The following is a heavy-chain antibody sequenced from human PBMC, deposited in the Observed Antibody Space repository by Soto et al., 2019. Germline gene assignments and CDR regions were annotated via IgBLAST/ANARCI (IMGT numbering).Heavy chain of an antibody. D-gene: IGHD4-17*01. CDR2: ISGSGGST. V-gene: IGHV3-23*01. CDR3: DVTTVTTWVFDY. Sequence: GGSLRLSCAASGFTFSSYAMSWVRQAPGKGLEWVSAISGSGGSTYYADSVKGRFTISRGNSKNTLYLQMNSLRAEDTAVYYCDVTTVTTWVFDYWGQGTLVTVSS. CDR1: GFTFSSYA. J-gene: IGHJ4*02.